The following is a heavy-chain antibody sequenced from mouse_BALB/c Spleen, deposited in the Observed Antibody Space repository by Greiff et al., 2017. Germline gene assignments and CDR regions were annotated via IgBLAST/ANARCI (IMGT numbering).Heavy chain of an antibody. CDR1: GYSFTGYY. J-gene: IGHJ2*01. D-gene: IGHD2-10*01. V-gene: IGHV1-31*01. CDR2: INPYNGAT. Sequence: VQLQQSGPELVKPGASVKISCKASGYSFTGYYMHWVKQSHVKSLEWIGRINPYNGATSYNQNFKDKASLTVDKSSSTAYMELHSLTSEDSAVYYCAQAGPYYRGDFDYWGQGTTLTVSS. CDR3: AQAGPYYRGDFDY.